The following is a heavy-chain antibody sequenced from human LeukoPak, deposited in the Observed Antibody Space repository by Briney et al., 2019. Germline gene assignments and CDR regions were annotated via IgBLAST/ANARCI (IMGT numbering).Heavy chain of an antibody. Sequence: SETLSLTCTVSGDSISSSDYFWVWIRQPPGKGLEWIGSIHYSRGTYYNPSLKSRVTLSVDTSKNQFSLILSSVTAADTAVYFCARHSRVLTAIPEYFQHWGQGTPVTVSS. V-gene: IGHV4-39*01. CDR3: ARHSRVLTAIPEYFQH. D-gene: IGHD2-21*02. CDR2: IHYSRGT. J-gene: IGHJ1*01. CDR1: GDSISSSDYF.